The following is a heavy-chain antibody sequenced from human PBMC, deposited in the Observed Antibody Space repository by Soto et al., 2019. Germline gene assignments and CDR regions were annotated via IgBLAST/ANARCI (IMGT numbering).Heavy chain of an antibody. CDR1: GFTFDDYA. Sequence: EVQLVESGGGLVQPGRSLRLSCAASGFTFDDYAMHWVQQAPGKGLEWVSGISWNSGSIGYADSVKGRFTISRDNAKNSLYLQMNRLRAEDTALYYCAKGGQLLTEGGGYWGQGTLVTVSS. V-gene: IGHV3-9*01. CDR3: AKGGQLLTEGGGY. J-gene: IGHJ4*02. CDR2: ISWNSGSI. D-gene: IGHD2-2*01.